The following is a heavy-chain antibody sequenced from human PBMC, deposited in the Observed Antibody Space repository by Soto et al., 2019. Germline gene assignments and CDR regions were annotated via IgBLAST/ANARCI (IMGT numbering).Heavy chain of an antibody. J-gene: IGHJ4*02. CDR3: TRGGQLFAGNYFDY. CDR2: ISNYNGDT. Sequence: QVQLVQSGAEVKKPGASVKVSCKASGYTFTSYGISWVRQAPGQGLEWMGWISNYNGDTNYAQKLQGRVTMTTDTSTSTAYMELRGLKSDHTAVYYCTRGGQLFAGNYFDYWGQGTLVTVSS. CDR1: GYTFTSYG. D-gene: IGHD3-10*02. V-gene: IGHV1-18*01.